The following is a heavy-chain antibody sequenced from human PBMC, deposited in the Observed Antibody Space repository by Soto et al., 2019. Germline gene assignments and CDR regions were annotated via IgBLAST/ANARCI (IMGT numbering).Heavy chain of an antibody. J-gene: IGHJ6*02. CDR2: IYPGDSDT. V-gene: IGHV5-51*01. CDR3: ARLPFAIFYYYAMDV. CDR1: GYSFNSYW. D-gene: IGHD3-3*01. Sequence: GESLKISCKGSGYSFNSYWIGWVRQMPGKGLEWMGIIYPGDSDTRYSPSFQGQVTISADKSISTAYLQWSSLKASDIAMYYCARLPFAIFYYYAMDVWGQGTTVTVSS.